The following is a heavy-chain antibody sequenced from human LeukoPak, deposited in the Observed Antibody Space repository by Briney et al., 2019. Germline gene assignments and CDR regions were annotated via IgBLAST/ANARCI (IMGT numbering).Heavy chain of an antibody. Sequence: PSETLSLTCTVSGGSISSYYWSWIRQPPGKGLEWLGYIYYTGSGGYNPSLKSRITISPDPPKKQISLRLRSVTAADTAVYYCARHPSSWFGGTFDIWGQGTMVTVSS. D-gene: IGHD3-10*01. CDR2: IYYTGSG. J-gene: IGHJ3*02. V-gene: IGHV4-59*08. CDR3: ARHPSSWFGGTFDI. CDR1: GGSISSYY.